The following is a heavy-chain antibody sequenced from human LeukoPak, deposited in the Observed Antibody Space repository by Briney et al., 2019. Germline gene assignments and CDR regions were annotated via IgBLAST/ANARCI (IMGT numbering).Heavy chain of an antibody. V-gene: IGHV3-21*01. CDR3: ARDESGDNDAFDI. J-gene: IGHJ3*02. Sequence: GGSLRLSCAASGFTFSDYTMNWVRLAPGKGLEWVSSISGSSNYIYYADSVKGRFTISRGNAKNSLYLQMNSLRVEDTAVYYCARDESGDNDAFDIWGQGTMVTVSS. CDR1: GFTFSDYT. D-gene: IGHD2-21*01. CDR2: ISGSSNYI.